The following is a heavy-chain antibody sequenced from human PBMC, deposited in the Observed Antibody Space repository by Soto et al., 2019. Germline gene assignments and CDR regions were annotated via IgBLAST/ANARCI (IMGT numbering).Heavy chain of an antibody. Sequence: GGSLRLSCAASGFTFSSYAMHWVRQAPGKGLEYVSVISSNGGSTYYANSVKGRFTISRDNAKNTLYLQLSGLRAEDTAVYYCARSPIYGGYVSYFDYWGQGALVTVSS. J-gene: IGHJ4*02. CDR1: GFTFSSYA. D-gene: IGHD5-12*01. CDR3: ARSPIYGGYVSYFDY. V-gene: IGHV3-64*01. CDR2: ISSNGGST.